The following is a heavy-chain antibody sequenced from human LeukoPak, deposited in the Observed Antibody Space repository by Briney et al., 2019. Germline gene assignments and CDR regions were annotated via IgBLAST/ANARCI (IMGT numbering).Heavy chain of an antibody. Sequence: ASVKVSCKASGYTFTSYGISWVRQAPGQGLEWMGIINPSGGSTSYAQKFQGRVTMTRDTSTSTVYMELSSLRSEDTAVYYCARDAEVGDYWGQGTLVTVSS. CDR3: ARDAEVGDY. J-gene: IGHJ4*02. CDR1: GYTFTSYG. CDR2: INPSGGST. V-gene: IGHV1-46*01. D-gene: IGHD1-26*01.